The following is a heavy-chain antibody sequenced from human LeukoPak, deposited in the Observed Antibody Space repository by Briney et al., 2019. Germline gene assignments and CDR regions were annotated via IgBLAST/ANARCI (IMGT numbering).Heavy chain of an antibody. Sequence: ASVKVSCKASGYTFIAYYMHWVRQAPGQGLEWMGWINPNSGGTNYAQKFQGRVTMTRGTSISTAYMELSRLRSDDTAVYYCARGGITIFGVVTLYNWFDPWGQGTLVTVSS. CDR2: INPNSGGT. J-gene: IGHJ5*02. V-gene: IGHV1-2*02. D-gene: IGHD3-3*01. CDR1: GYTFIAYY. CDR3: ARGGITIFGVVTLYNWFDP.